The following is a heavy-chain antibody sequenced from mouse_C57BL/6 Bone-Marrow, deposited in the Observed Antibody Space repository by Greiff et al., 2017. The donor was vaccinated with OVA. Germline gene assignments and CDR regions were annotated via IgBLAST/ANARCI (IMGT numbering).Heavy chain of an antibody. V-gene: IGHV1-69*01. J-gene: IGHJ2*01. D-gene: IGHD2-14*01. CDR3: ARGGGNYLDY. CDR2: IDPSDSYT. Sequence: VQLKESGPELVKPGASVKLSCKASGYTFTSYWMHWVKQRPGQGLEWIGEIDPSDSYTNYNQKFKGKSTLTVDKSSSTAYMQLSSLTSEDSAVYYCARGGGNYLDYWGQGTTLTVSS. CDR1: GYTFTSYW.